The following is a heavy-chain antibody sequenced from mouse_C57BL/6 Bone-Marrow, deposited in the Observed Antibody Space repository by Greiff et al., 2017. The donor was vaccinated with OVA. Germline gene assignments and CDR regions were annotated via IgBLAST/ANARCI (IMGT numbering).Heavy chain of an antibody. CDR3: ARLWLRRRGVYWYFDD. D-gene: IGHD2-2*01. CDR1: GYTFTSYG. V-gene: IGHV1-81*01. Sequence: QVQLQQSGAELARPGASVKLSCKASGYTFTSYGISWVKQRTGQGLEWIGEIYPRSGNTYYNEKFKGKATLTADKSSSTAYLELRSLTSEDSAVYFCARLWLRRRGVYWYFDDWGTGTTVTVSS. J-gene: IGHJ1*03. CDR2: IYPRSGNT.